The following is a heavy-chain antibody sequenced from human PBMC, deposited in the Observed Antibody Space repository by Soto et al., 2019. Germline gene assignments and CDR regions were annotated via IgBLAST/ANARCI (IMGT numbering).Heavy chain of an antibody. J-gene: IGHJ3*02. CDR2: TLYRSSRWYN. CDR3: ARGPNFHAFYI. Sequence: QVQLQESGPGLVKPSQTLSLACAISGDSVSSDSASWHWLRLSPSRGLEWLGRTLYRSSRWYNDFAPSVRGRISIRPNTSKNQFLLELNSVSLDDTAVYFCARGPNFHAFYILGQGTLVTVSS. D-gene: IGHD1-7*01. V-gene: IGHV6-1*02. CDR1: GDSVSSDSAS.